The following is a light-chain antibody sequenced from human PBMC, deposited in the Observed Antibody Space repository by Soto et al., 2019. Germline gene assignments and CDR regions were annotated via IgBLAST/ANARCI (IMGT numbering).Light chain of an antibody. V-gene: IGKV1-5*01. CDR1: QSISSW. CDR2: DAS. CDR3: QHYNSYSEA. Sequence: MPTNHYPNTMTEFIADRANITCRASQSISSWLAWYQQKPGKAPKLLIYDASSLESGVPSRFSGSGSGTEFTLTISSLQPDDFATYCCQHYNSYSEAFGHGTKV. J-gene: IGKJ1*01.